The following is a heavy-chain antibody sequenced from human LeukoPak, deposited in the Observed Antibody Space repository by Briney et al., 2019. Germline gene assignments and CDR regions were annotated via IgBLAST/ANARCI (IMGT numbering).Heavy chain of an antibody. CDR1: GFTFSSYA. CDR2: ISYDGSNK. CDR3: ARDTAYDILTGLTPDYYLDY. J-gene: IGHJ4*02. D-gene: IGHD3-9*01. V-gene: IGHV3-30-3*01. Sequence: GGSLRLSCAASGFTFSSYAMHWVRQAPGKGLEWVAVISYDGSNKYYADSVKGRFTISRDNSKNTLYLQMNSLRAEDTAVYYCARDTAYDILTGLTPDYYLDYWGQGTLVTVSS.